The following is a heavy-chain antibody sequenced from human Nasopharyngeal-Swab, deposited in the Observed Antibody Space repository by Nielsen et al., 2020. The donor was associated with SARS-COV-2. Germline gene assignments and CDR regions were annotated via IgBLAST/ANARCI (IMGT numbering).Heavy chain of an antibody. CDR3: AKRLDV. J-gene: IGHJ6*02. V-gene: IGHV3-23*01. CDR2: ISGSGDST. Sequence: GESLKISCAASGFTFVKYAMTWVRQAPGKGLEWVSIISGSGDSTLYTDSVKGRFTISRDNSKNTLYLQMNSLRAEDTAVYYCAKRLDVWGQGTTVTVSS. CDR1: GFTFVKYA.